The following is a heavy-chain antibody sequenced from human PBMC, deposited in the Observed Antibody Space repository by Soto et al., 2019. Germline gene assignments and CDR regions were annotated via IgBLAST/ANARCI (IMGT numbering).Heavy chain of an antibody. V-gene: IGHV5-51*01. CDR3: ARHPLSSDGGSDAFDI. J-gene: IGHJ3*02. D-gene: IGHD6-25*01. CDR1: GHSFTSYW. CDR2: IYPGDSDT. Sequence: PGESLKISCKGSGHSFTSYWIGWVRQMPGKGLEWMGIIYPGDSDTRYSPSFQGQVTISADKSISTAYLQWSSLKASDTAMYYCARHPLSSDGGSDAFDIWGQGTMVTVSS.